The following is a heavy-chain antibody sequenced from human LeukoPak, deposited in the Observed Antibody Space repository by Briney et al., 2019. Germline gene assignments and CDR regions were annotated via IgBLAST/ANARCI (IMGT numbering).Heavy chain of an antibody. CDR1: GFTFRSHG. CDR2: IRYDGSNK. CDR3: AKGRIGYCSGGSCNGVAFDI. V-gene: IGHV3-30*02. D-gene: IGHD2-15*01. Sequence: PGGSLRLSCAASGFTFRSHGMHWVRQAPGKGLEWVAFIRYDGSNKYYADSVKGRFTISRDNSKNTLYLQMNSLRAEDTAVYYCAKGRIGYCSGGSCNGVAFDIWGQGTMVTVSS. J-gene: IGHJ3*02.